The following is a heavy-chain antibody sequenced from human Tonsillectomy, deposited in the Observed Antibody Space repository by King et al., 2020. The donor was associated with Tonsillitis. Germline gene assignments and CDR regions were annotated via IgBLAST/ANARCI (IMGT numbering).Heavy chain of an antibody. CDR1: GDSVSSNTAA. CDR3: AREVAGTYCFDS. Sequence: VQLQESGPGLVKPSQTLSLSCAISGDSVSSNTAAWNWIRQSPSRGPEWLGRTYYRSHWFNDYAVSVKSRITVNPDTSKNQVSLHLDSMTPEDTAIYYCAREVAGTYCFDSWGQGTVVTVSS. V-gene: IGHV6-1*01. CDR2: TYYRSHWFN. J-gene: IGHJ4*02. D-gene: IGHD2-15*01.